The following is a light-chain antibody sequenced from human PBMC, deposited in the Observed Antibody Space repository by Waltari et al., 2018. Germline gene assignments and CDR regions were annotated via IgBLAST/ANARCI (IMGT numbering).Light chain of an antibody. CDR3: QVWDSSSDHRVV. J-gene: IGLJ2*01. V-gene: IGLV3-21*02. CDR1: NIRSKS. Sequence: SYVLTQAPSMSVAPGQTARITSEANNIRSKSRQWYQQRPGQAPVLVVHDDSDRPTSIAARFSGSNSGNTATLTIGSVEVGDEADYYCQVWDSSSDHRVVFGGGTKLTVL. CDR2: DDS.